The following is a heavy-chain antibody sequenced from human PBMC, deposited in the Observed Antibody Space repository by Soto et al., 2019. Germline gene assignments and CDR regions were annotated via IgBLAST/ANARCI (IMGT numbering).Heavy chain of an antibody. J-gene: IGHJ4*02. CDR3: AKDDRIVGATTDY. Sequence: EVQLLESGGGLVQPGGSLRLSCAASGFTFSSYAMSWVRQAPGKGLEWVAAISGSGGSTYYADSVKGRFTISRDNSKNTLYLQMNSLRAEDTAVYYCAKDDRIVGATTDYWGQGTLVTVSS. D-gene: IGHD1-26*01. V-gene: IGHV3-23*01. CDR1: GFTFSSYA. CDR2: ISGSGGST.